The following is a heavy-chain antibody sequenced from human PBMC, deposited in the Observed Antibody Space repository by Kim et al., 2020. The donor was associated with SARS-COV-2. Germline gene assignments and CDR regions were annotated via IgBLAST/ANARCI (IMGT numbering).Heavy chain of an antibody. CDR2: INSASTTI. D-gene: IGHD3-9*01. V-gene: IGHV3-48*02. Sequence: GGSLRLSCAVSGFSLSSSSMNWVRQAPGKGLEWVSFINSASTTIYYAASVEGRFIVSRDKAKNSVFLQMNSLRDEDTAVYYCARGSRYVAWWGQGTPVTV. J-gene: IGHJ4*02. CDR3: ARGSRYVAW. CDR1: GFSLSSSS.